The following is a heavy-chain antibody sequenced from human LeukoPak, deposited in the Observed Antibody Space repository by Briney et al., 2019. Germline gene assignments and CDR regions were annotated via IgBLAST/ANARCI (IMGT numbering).Heavy chain of an antibody. CDR2: IYSGGST. J-gene: IGHJ4*02. CDR3: AKDRVRGYSGYDYFDY. CDR1: GFTVSNSY. V-gene: IGHV3-53*05. Sequence: GGSLRLSCAASGFTVSNSYMNWVRQAPGKGLEWVSVIYSGGSTYYADSVKGRFTISRDNSKNTLYLQMNSLRAEDTAVYYCAKDRVRGYSGYDYFDYRGQGTLVTVSS. D-gene: IGHD5-12*01.